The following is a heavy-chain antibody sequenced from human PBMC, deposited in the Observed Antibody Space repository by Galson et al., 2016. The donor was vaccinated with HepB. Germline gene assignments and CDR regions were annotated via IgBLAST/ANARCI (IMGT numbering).Heavy chain of an antibody. CDR1: GFTFSSYG. D-gene: IGHD3-10*01. V-gene: IGHV3-33*03. J-gene: IGHJ4*02. CDR3: ARLWFGETHFDY. CDR2: IWSDGSNK. Sequence: SLRLSCAASGFTFSSYGMHWVCQAPGKGLEWVTVIWSDGSNKDYADSVKGRFTISRDDAKNSLYLQMNSLRAEDTAVYYCARLWFGETHFDYWGQGAVVTVSS.